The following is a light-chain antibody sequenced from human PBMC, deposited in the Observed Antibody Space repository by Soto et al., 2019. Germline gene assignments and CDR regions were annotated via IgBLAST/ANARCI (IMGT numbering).Light chain of an antibody. CDR1: QSVTTN. V-gene: IGKV3-15*01. Sequence: EIVLTQSPATLSVSPGERATLSCRASQSVTTNLAWYQQKPGQVPRLLISGASTRATDIPARFSGSGSGTESTLTISSLQSEDLAVYYCQQFDSWPITFGQGTRLEIK. CDR3: QQFDSWPIT. CDR2: GAS. J-gene: IGKJ5*01.